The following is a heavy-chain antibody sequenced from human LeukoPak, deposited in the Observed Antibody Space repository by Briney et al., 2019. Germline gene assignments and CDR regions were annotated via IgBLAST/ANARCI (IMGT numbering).Heavy chain of an antibody. J-gene: IGHJ3*02. CDR3: VSGNDPDSTWENYRLDAFDI. Sequence: KPGGSLRLSCAASGYTFSHYIVNWVRQAPGKGLEGVSSISSTSDYIYYADSVKGRFTISRDNTKSSLYLQMNSLRAEDTAVYYCVSGNDPDSTWENYRLDAFDIWGQGTTVIVSS. CDR2: ISSTSDYI. CDR1: GYTFSHYI. V-gene: IGHV3-21*01. D-gene: IGHD3-16*02.